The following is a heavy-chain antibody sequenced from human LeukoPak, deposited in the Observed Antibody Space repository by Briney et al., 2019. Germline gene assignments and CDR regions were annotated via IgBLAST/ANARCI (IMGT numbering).Heavy chain of an antibody. CDR2: ISGSGGGT. D-gene: IGHD6-19*01. Sequence: XXRQAPGXGXEWVSAISGSGGGTYYPDSVKGRFTISRDNSKHTLYLQMNSLRAEDTAVYYCAKERGRAVAGSPTDYWGQGTLVTVSS. J-gene: IGHJ4*02. V-gene: IGHV3-23*01. CDR3: AKERGRAVAGSPTDY.